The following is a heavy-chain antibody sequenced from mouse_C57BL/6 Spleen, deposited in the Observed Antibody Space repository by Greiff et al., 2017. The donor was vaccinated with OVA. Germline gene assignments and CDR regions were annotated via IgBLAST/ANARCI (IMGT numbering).Heavy chain of an antibody. D-gene: IGHD2-5*01. CDR3: ARKGSNYLGFAY. Sequence: VNLVESGPGLVQPSQSLSITCTVSGFSLTSYGVHWVRQSPGKGLEWLGVIGSGGSTDYNAAFISRLSISKDNSKSQVFFKMNSRQADDTAIYDCARKGSNYLGFAYWGQGTLVTVSA. CDR2: IGSGGST. CDR1: GFSLTSYG. V-gene: IGHV2-2*01. J-gene: IGHJ3*01.